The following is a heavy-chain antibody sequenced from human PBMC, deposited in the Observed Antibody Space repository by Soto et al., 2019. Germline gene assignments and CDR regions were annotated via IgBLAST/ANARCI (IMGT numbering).Heavy chain of an antibody. V-gene: IGHV3-64D*08. Sequence: GGSLRLSCSASGFTFSSYAMHWVRQAPGKGLEYVSAISSNGGSTYYADSVKGRFTISRDNSKNTLYLQMSSLRAEDTAVYYCVKFGYCSSTSCSAGYNWFDPWGQGTLVTVS. CDR2: ISSNGGST. D-gene: IGHD2-2*01. CDR3: VKFGYCSSTSCSAGYNWFDP. CDR1: GFTFSSYA. J-gene: IGHJ5*02.